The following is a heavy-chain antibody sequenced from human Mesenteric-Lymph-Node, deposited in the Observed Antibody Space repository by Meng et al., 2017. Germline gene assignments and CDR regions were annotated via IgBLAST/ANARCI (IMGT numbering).Heavy chain of an antibody. J-gene: IGHJ3*02. V-gene: IGHV3-33*01. CDR1: GFTFSSYA. D-gene: IGHD6-19*01. CDR3: ARQWLGAFDI. Sequence: GESLKISCVASGFTFSSYAMHWVRQAPGKGLEWVAVIYYDGSNSYYGDSVKGRFTISRDNPKNTLHLQMNSLRAEDTAVYYCARQWLGAFDIWGQGTMVTVSS. CDR2: IYYDGSNS.